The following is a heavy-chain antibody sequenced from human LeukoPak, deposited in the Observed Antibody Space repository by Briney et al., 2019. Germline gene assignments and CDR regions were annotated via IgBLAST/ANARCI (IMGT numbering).Heavy chain of an antibody. CDR1: GGSTSSGSYY. J-gene: IGHJ4*02. CDR3: ASGADSSGYAHFDY. V-gene: IGHV4-61*02. Sequence: SETLSLXCTVSGGSTSSGSYYWSWSRQPAGKGLEWIGRIYTSGITNYNPSLKSRVTISVDTSKDQFSLKLSSVTAADTAVYYCASGADSSGYAHFDYWGQETLVTVSS. D-gene: IGHD3-22*01. CDR2: IYTSGIT.